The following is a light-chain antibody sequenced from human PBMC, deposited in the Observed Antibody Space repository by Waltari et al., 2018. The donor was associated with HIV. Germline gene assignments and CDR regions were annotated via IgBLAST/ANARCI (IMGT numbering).Light chain of an antibody. Sequence: EIVMTQSPATLSVSPGERATLSCRASQSVSSNLAWYQHKPGQAPRLLIYDASTRATGIPARFSGSGSGTEFTLTISSLQSEDFAVYYCQQYNSWPGTFGQGTKVDIK. J-gene: IGKJ1*01. CDR3: QQYNSWPGT. CDR1: QSVSSN. CDR2: DAS. V-gene: IGKV3-15*01.